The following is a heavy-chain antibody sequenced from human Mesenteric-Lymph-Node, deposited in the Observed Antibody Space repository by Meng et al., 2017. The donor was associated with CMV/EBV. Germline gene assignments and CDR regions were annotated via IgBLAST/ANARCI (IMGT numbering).Heavy chain of an antibody. J-gene: IGHJ4*02. Sequence: SETLSLTCSVSGGSISSSSCYWGWIRQPPGKGLEWIGSIYYSGSSYYNPSLKSRVTISVDTSKNQFSLELSSVTAADTAVYYCAREPYDSSNFDYWGQGTLVTVSS. V-gene: IGHV4-39*07. CDR1: GGSISSSSCY. CDR2: IYYSGSS. CDR3: AREPYDSSNFDY. D-gene: IGHD3-22*01.